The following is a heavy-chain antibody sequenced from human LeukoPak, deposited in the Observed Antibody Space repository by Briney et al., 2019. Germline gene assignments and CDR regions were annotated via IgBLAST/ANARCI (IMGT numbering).Heavy chain of an antibody. V-gene: IGHV1-18*01. CDR3: AREGLYSGSPMADY. Sequence: ASVKVSCKASGYTFSSYCIPWVRPAPGPRLEWIGLISAYNGNTNYAQKLQGRVTMTTDTSTSTAYMELRSLRSDDTAVYYCAREGLYSGSPMADYWGRGTLVTVSS. D-gene: IGHD1-26*01. CDR1: GYTFSSYC. J-gene: IGHJ4*02. CDR2: ISAYNGNT.